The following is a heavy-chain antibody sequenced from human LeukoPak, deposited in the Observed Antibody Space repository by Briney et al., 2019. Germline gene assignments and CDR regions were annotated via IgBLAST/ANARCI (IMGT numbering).Heavy chain of an antibody. Sequence: GASVKVSCTASGYTCTGYYMHWVRQAPGQGLEWMGWINPNSGGTNYAQKFQGRVTMTRDTSISTAYMQLSRLRSDDTAVYYCARDGYCSGGSCYSGVDYGMDVWGQGTTVTVSS. V-gene: IGHV1-2*02. CDR1: GYTCTGYY. D-gene: IGHD2-15*01. CDR3: ARDGYCSGGSCYSGVDYGMDV. J-gene: IGHJ6*02. CDR2: INPNSGGT.